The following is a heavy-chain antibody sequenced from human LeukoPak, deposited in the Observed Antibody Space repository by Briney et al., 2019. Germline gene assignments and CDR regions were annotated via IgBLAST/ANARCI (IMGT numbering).Heavy chain of an antibody. J-gene: IGHJ5*02. V-gene: IGHV1-2*02. CDR3: ARGVAYCGGDCYPIAP. CDR2: ISPNSGGT. D-gene: IGHD2-21*02. CDR1: GYTFTGYY. Sequence: ASVKVSCKASGYTFTGYYMHWVRQAPGQGLEWMGWISPNSGGTNYAQKFQGRVTMTRDTSISTAYMELSRLRSDDTAVYYCARGVAYCGGDCYPIAPWGQGTLVTVSS.